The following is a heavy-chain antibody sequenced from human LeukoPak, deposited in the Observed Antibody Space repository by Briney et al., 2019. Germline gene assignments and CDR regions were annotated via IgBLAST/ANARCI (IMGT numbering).Heavy chain of an antibody. CDR3: ARDLWTGDGGNFGDY. J-gene: IGHJ4*02. D-gene: IGHD4-23*01. Sequence: GASVKVSCKASGYTFTSYYMHWVRQAPGQGLEWMGIINPSGGSTSYAQKFQGRVTMTRDTSTSTVYMELSSLRSEDTAVYYCARDLWTGDGGNFGDYWGQGTLVTVSS. V-gene: IGHV1-46*01. CDR2: INPSGGST. CDR1: GYTFTSYY.